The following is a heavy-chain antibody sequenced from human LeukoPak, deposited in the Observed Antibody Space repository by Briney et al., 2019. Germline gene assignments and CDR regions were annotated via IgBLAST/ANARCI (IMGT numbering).Heavy chain of an antibody. CDR3: ARDLDPTEAADPNWFDP. V-gene: IGHV1-46*01. Sequence: ASLSVSCKVSGYTFTSYHMHWVRQAPGQGLEWMGVINPTDGTTSYAQKFQGRVTMTGDTSTTTVYMELSRLISDDTAVYYCARDLDPTEAADPNWFDPWGQGTLVTVSS. D-gene: IGHD6-13*01. CDR1: GYTFTSYH. CDR2: INPTDGTT. J-gene: IGHJ5*02.